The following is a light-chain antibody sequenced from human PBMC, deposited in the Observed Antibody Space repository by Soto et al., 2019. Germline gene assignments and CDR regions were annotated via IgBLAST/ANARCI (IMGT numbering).Light chain of an antibody. V-gene: IGKV1-33*01. J-gene: IGKJ5*01. CDR3: QQYDILPIT. CDR2: DAS. Sequence: DIQMRQIQSSLFSSVAGRVTITCQATQDINIYLNWYQQKPGKAPNLLIYDASNLEIGVPSRFSGSGSGTHFTFTISSLQTEDIGTYYCQQYDILPITFGRGTRLEI. CDR1: QDINIY.